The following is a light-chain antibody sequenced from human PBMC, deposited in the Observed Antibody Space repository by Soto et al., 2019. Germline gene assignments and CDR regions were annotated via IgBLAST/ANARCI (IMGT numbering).Light chain of an antibody. V-gene: IGKV3-11*01. CDR2: DAS. CDR3: QQRSDSYT. Sequence: EVVLTQSPATLSLSPGERATLSCRASQTLANYLAWYQQRPGQAPRLLIYDASNRATGIPARFSGSGSGTDFTLTIRSLEPEDSAVYYCQQRSDSYTFGQGTTLEIK. J-gene: IGKJ2*01. CDR1: QTLANY.